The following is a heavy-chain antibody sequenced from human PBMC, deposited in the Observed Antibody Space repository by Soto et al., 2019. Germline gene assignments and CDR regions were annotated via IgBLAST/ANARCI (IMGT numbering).Heavy chain of an antibody. Sequence: QVQLQQWGAGLLKPSETLSLTCAVFGGSVNSGNYYWSWIRQPPGKGLEWIGEMSHSGGTHFNPSLQSPVTISVDTAKNQFSLKMSSVTAADTALYYCARVERGTATTVVDAFDICGPGTMVTVSS. CDR3: ARVERGTATTVVDAFDI. V-gene: IGHV4-34*01. CDR2: MSHSGGT. J-gene: IGHJ3*02. D-gene: IGHD1-1*01. CDR1: GGSVNSGNYY.